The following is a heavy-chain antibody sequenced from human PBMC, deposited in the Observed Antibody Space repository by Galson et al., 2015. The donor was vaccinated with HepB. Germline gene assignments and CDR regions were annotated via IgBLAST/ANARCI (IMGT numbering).Heavy chain of an antibody. CDR3: AKASYDSSPGLDY. D-gene: IGHD3-22*01. CDR1: GFTFSSYG. J-gene: IGHJ4*02. Sequence: SLRLSCAASGFTFSSYGMHWVRQAPGKGLEWVAVISYDGSNKYYADSVKGRFTISRDNSKDTLYLQMNSLRAEDTAVYCCAKASYDSSPGLDYWGQGTLVTVSS. CDR2: ISYDGSNK. V-gene: IGHV3-30*18.